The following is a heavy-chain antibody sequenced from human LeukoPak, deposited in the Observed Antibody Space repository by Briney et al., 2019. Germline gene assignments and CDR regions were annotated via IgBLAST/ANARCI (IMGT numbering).Heavy chain of an antibody. CDR1: GYTFTGYY. J-gene: IGHJ5*02. CDR2: INPNSGGT. Sequence: ASVKVSCKSSGYTFTGYYVHWVRQAPGHGLEWMGWINPNSGGTNYAQKFQGWVTMTRDTSISTAYMELSRLRSDDTAVYYCARAAPIAAAGTGSHNWFDPWGQGTLVTVSS. D-gene: IGHD6-13*01. CDR3: ARAAPIAAAGTGSHNWFDP. V-gene: IGHV1-2*04.